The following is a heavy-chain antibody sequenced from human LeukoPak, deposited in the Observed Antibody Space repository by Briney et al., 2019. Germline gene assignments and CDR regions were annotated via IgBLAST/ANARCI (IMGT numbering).Heavy chain of an antibody. D-gene: IGHD1-1*01. CDR2: INPSSGGT. CDR3: ARRNWNGPFDY. CDR1: GYTFTGYY. Sequence: ASVKVSCKASGYTFTGYYMHWVRQAPGQGLEWMGWINPSSGGTNYAQKFQGRVTMTRDTSISTAYMELSRLRSDDTAVYYCARRNWNGPFDYWGQGTLVTVSS. J-gene: IGHJ4*02. V-gene: IGHV1-2*02.